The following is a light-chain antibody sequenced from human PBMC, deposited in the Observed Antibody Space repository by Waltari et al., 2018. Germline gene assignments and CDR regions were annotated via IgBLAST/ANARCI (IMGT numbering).Light chain of an antibody. Sequence: EIVLTQSPATLSLSPGERATLSCRARQSVSSYLAWYQQKPGQAPRLLIYDASNRATGIPARFSGSGSGTDVTLTISSLEPEDFAVYCCQQRSNWPPVYTFGQGTKLEI. CDR1: QSVSSY. V-gene: IGKV3-11*01. CDR3: QQRSNWPPVYT. J-gene: IGKJ2*01. CDR2: DAS.